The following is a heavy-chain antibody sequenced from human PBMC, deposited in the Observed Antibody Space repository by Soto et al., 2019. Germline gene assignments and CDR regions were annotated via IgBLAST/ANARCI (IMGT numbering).Heavy chain of an antibody. D-gene: IGHD3-10*01. V-gene: IGHV3-33*01. J-gene: IGHJ4*02. CDR3: ERDRKSWSYSPLDY. Sequence: GSLRLSCAASGFTLSRYGMHWVRQAPGKGLEWVAVIWYDGSNKNYVDSVKGRFTISRDNSKNTLYLSMNSLRAEDTAVYYCERDRKSWSYSPLDYWGQGAVVT. CDR1: GFTLSRYG. CDR2: IWYDGSNK.